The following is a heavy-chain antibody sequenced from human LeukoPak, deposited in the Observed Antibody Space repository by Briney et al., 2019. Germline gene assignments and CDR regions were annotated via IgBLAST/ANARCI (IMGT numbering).Heavy chain of an antibody. V-gene: IGHV4-59*01. J-gene: IGHJ5*02. CDR3: ARDKRANWFDP. CDR2: IYYSGST. Sequence: SETLSLTCTVSGGSISSYYWSWIRQPPGKGLEWIGYIYYSGSTNYNPSVKSRVTISVDTSKNQFSLKLSSVTAADTAVYYCARDKRANWFDPWGQGTLVTVSS. CDR1: GGSISSYY.